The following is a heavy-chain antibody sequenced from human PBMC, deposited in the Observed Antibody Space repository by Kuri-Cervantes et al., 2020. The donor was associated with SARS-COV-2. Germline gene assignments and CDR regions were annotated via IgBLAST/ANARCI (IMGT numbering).Heavy chain of an antibody. CDR3: ARHFLAATFDY. CDR1: GYSIGSGYR. CDR2: MYHTGST. Sequence: GSLRPSCAVSGYSIGSGYRWGWIRQPPGKGLEWVGSMYHTGSTYYNPSLKSRATTSLDKSKNQLSLKLTSVTAADTAVYYCARHFLAATFDYWGQGTLVTDSS. V-gene: IGHV4-38-2*01. J-gene: IGHJ4*02. D-gene: IGHD3-3*01.